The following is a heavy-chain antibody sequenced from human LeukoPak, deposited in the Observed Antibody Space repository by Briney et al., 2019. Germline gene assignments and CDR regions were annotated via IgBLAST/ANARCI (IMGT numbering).Heavy chain of an antibody. V-gene: IGHV4-4*07. D-gene: IGHD6-19*01. J-gene: IGHJ4*02. CDR2: IYTSGST. Sequence: PSETLSLTCTVSGGSISSYYWSWIRQHAGKGLEWIGRIYTSGSTNYNPSLKSRVTISVDTSKNQFSLKLSSVTAADTAVYYCASTYSSGWWTFDYWGQGTLVTVSS. CDR3: ASTYSSGWWTFDY. CDR1: GGSISSYY.